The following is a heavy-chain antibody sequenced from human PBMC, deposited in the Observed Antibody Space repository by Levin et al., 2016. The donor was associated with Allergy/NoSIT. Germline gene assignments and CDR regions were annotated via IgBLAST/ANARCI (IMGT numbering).Heavy chain of an antibody. CDR3: ARNGGAYGLGDY. D-gene: IGHD3-10*01. Sequence: WIRQPPGKGLEWVALISSDGNNKYYADSVKGRFTISRDNSKNTLYLQMNSLRAEDTAVYYCARNGGAYGLGDYWGQGTLVTVSS. CDR2: ISSDGNNK. J-gene: IGHJ4*02. V-gene: IGHV3-30*04.